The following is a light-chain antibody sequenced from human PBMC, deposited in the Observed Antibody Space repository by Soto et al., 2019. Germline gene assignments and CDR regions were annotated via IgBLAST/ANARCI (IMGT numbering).Light chain of an antibody. Sequence: DIQMTQSPSTLSASVGDRVTITCRASQSISSWLAWYQQKPGKAPKLLIYEASSLKSGVPPRFSGSGSATEFTLTISSLQPDDFATYYCEDYSSSSGLTFGGGTKLEI. J-gene: IGKJ4*01. CDR3: EDYSSSSGLT. CDR1: QSISSW. CDR2: EAS. V-gene: IGKV1-5*03.